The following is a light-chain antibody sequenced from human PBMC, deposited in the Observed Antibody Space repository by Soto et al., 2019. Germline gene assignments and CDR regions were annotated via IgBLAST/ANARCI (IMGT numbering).Light chain of an antibody. V-gene: IGLV2-8*01. CDR2: EVN. J-gene: IGLJ1*01. CDR1: NNDVGSYNY. CDR3: SSYAGTNTRYL. Sequence: QSVLTQPPSASGSPGQSVTISCTGANNDVGSYNYVSWYQQHPGKAPKLMIYEVNKRPSGVPDRFSGSKSGNTASLTVSGLQAEDEADYYCSSYAGTNTRYLFGSGTKLTVL.